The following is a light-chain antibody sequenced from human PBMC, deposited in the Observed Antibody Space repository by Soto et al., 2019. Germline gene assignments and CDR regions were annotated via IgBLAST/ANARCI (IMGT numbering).Light chain of an antibody. Sequence: QSVLTQPASVSGSAGQSLTIRYTGTTSLVGTYNFVSWYHQHPGKAPQVLIYEGTKRPSGVSNRFSGSTSGSTATLTISGLQTEDEAEYYCCSYVGASIYAFGTGTKVTVL. CDR3: CSYVGASIYA. CDR1: TSLVGTYNF. J-gene: IGLJ1*01. V-gene: IGLV2-23*01. CDR2: EGT.